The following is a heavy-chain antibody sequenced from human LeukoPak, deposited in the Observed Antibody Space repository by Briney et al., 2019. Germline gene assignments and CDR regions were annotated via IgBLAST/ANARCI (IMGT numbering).Heavy chain of an antibody. CDR1: GYSFSSYW. CDR3: AKTNRVKGYYGSGTYSFDY. J-gene: IGHJ4*02. Sequence: GESLKISCKGSGYSFSSYWIGWVRQMPGKGLEWMGVIYPGDSDTRYSPSFQGQVTISADKSIDTAYLQWSSLEASDTAIYYCAKTNRVKGYYGSGTYSFDYWGQGTLVTVSS. V-gene: IGHV5-51*01. CDR2: IYPGDSDT. D-gene: IGHD3-10*01.